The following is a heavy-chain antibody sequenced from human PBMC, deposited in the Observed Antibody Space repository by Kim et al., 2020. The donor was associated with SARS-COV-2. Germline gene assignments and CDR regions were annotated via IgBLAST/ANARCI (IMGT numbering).Heavy chain of an antibody. V-gene: IGHV4-4*02. Sequence: SETLSLTCAVSGGSISSSNWWSWVRQPPGKGLEWIGEIYHSGSTNYNPSLKSRVTISVDKSKNQFSLKLSSVTAADTAVYYCARGWELLPDRSRTGWFDPWGQGTLVTVSS. CDR3: ARGWELLPDRSRTGWFDP. D-gene: IGHD1-26*01. CDR1: GGSISSSNW. CDR2: IYHSGST. J-gene: IGHJ5*02.